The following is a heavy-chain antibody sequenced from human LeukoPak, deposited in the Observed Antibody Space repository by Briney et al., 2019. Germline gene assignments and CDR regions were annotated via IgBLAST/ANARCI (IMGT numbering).Heavy chain of an antibody. D-gene: IGHD5-18*01. J-gene: IGHJ4*02. CDR3: ARGVGGYSYGCHY. V-gene: IGHV3-21*01. CDR1: GFTFSSYT. CDR2: ISSSSSYM. Sequence: GGSLILSCAASGFTFSSYTMNWVRQAPGKGLEWVSSISSSSSYMYYADSVKGRFTISRDNAKNSLYLQMNSLRAEDTAVYYCARGVGGYSYGCHYWGQGTLVTVSS.